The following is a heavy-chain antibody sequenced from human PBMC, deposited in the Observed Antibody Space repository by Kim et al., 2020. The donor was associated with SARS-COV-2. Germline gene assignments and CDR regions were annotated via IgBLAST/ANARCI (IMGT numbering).Heavy chain of an antibody. CDR3: AKSGQFDS. CDR2: ITGGGGDT. Sequence: GGSLRLSCAASGFTFSTYGMSWVRQAPGKGLECVSLITGGGGDTYYADSVKGRFIISRDNSKNTLYLQMKSLRAEDTAVYYCAKSGQFDSWGQGTLVTVSS. J-gene: IGHJ4*02. V-gene: IGHV3-23*01. D-gene: IGHD3-10*01. CDR1: GFTFSTYG.